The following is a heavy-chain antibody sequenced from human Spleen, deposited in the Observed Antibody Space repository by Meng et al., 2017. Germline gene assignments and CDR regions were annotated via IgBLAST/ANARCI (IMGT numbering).Heavy chain of an antibody. J-gene: IGHJ2*01. CDR1: GNTFTGYY. Sequence: GQVVQYGAGVKKPGAPVKVSCKASGNTFTGYYMHWVRQAPGQGPEWMGWINPNSGSTLYAQKFQGRVTMTRDTSISTAYMELSRLTSDDTAVYYCATSGWELPRTLLDLGGRGTLVTVSS. CDR2: INPNSGST. D-gene: IGHD1-26*01. V-gene: IGHV1-2*02. CDR3: ATSGWELPRTLLDL.